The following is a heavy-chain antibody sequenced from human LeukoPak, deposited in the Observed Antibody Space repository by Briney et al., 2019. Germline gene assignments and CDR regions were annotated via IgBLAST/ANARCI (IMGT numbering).Heavy chain of an antibody. V-gene: IGHV3-23*01. CDR1: GFTFSSYA. Sequence: GGSLRLSCAASGFTFSSYAMSWVRQAPGKGLEWVSASSGSGGSTYYADSVKGRFTISRDNSKNTLYLQMNSLRAEDTAVYYCAKDLWDYDILTGYYPPLGYWGQGTLVTVSS. D-gene: IGHD3-9*01. CDR3: AKDLWDYDILTGYYPPLGY. J-gene: IGHJ4*02. CDR2: SSGSGGST.